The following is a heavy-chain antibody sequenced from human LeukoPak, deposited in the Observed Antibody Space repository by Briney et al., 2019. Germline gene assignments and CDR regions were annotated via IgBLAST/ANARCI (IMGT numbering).Heavy chain of an antibody. CDR3: AKDHLAVAGTGFDY. V-gene: IGHV3-15*01. J-gene: IGHJ4*02. CDR1: GFTFSNAW. D-gene: IGHD6-19*01. Sequence: GGSLRLSCAASGFTFSNAWMSWVRQAPGKGLEWVGRIKSKTDGGTTDYAAPVKGRFTISRDDSKNTLYLQMNSLRAEDTAVYYCAKDHLAVAGTGFDYWGQGTLVTVSS. CDR2: IKSKTDGGTT.